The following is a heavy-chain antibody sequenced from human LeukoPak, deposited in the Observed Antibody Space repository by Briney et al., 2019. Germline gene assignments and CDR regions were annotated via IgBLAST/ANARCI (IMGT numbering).Heavy chain of an antibody. D-gene: IGHD5-12*01. J-gene: IGHJ5*02. CDR3: AKGRGYKTGNWFDP. Sequence: SVRLSWKGAGLGISGDFVGWRRQTQRKVLEWVASIKEDGSEKHYVDSVEGRFTISRDNAKNSLFLQMNSLRAEDTAVYYCAKGRGYKTGNWFDPWGQGTLVTVSS. V-gene: IGHV3-7*01. CDR2: IKEDGSEK. CDR1: GLGISGDF.